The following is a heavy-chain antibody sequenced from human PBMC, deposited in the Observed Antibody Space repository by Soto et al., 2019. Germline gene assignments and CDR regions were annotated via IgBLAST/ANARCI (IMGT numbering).Heavy chain of an antibody. Sequence: QVQVVESGGGVVQPGRSLRLSCAASGFTFSTYGMHWVRQAPGKGLEWVALIWYDGSNKYYGDSVKGRFTVSRDNSKNTLYLQMNSLRAEDTASYYCARDSPLGYIDCWGQGTQVTVSS. CDR3: ARDSPLGYIDC. CDR1: GFTFSTYG. V-gene: IGHV3-33*01. J-gene: IGHJ4*02. D-gene: IGHD2-15*01. CDR2: IWYDGSNK.